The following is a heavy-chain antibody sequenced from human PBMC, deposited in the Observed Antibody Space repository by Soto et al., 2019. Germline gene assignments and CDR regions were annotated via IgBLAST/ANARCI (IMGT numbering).Heavy chain of an antibody. V-gene: IGHV3-30*18. D-gene: IGHD3-10*01. Sequence: SLRLSCAASGFTFSSYGMHWVRQAPGKGLEWVAVISYDGSNKYYADSVKGRFTISRDNSKNTLYLQMNSLRAEDTAVYYCAKDRRPLWFGELSDYWGQGTLVTVSS. CDR2: ISYDGSNK. J-gene: IGHJ4*02. CDR3: AKDRRPLWFGELSDY. CDR1: GFTFSSYG.